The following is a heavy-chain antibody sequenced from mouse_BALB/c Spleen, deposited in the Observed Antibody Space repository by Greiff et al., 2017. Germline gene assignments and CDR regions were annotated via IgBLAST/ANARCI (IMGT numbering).Heavy chain of an antibody. CDR3: ASGVYYDYGFAY. V-gene: IGHV1-9*01. CDR1: GYTFSSYW. CDR2: ILPGSGST. D-gene: IGHD2-4*01. Sequence: VQGVESGAELMKPGASVKISCKATGYTFSSYWIEWVKQRPGHGLEWIGEILPGSGSTNYNEKFKGKATFTADTSSNTAYMQLSSLTSEDSAVYYCASGVYYDYGFAYWGQGTLVTVSA. J-gene: IGHJ3*01.